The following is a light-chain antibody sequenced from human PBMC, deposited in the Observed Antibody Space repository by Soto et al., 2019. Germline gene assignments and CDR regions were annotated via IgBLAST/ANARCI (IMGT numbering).Light chain of an antibody. CDR1: QSISSY. V-gene: IGKV3-11*01. CDR2: DAS. J-gene: IGKJ1*01. CDR3: QQYNSYWT. Sequence: VLTLTQDTLSLPPGERAALSCRASQSISSYLAWYQQKPGQAPRLLIYDASSRATGIPARFSGSGSGTDFTLTISSLQPDDFATYSRQQYNSYWTFGKGAKVDI.